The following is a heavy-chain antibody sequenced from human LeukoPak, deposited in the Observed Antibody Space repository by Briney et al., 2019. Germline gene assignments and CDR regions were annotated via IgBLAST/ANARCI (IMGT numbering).Heavy chain of an antibody. Sequence: GGSLRLSGAASGFPVSNNYMCGVRQAPGKGLEWVSLIYSGGSAHYADSVKGRFTISRDNAKNSLYLQMNSLRAEDTAAYYCARDWEVGWEGSVFDYWGQGTLVTVSS. V-gene: IGHV3-53*01. CDR2: IYSGGSA. D-gene: IGHD6-19*01. CDR3: ARDWEVGWEGSVFDY. J-gene: IGHJ4*02. CDR1: GFPVSNNY.